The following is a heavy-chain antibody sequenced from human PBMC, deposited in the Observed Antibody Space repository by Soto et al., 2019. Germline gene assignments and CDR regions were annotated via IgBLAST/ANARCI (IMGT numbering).Heavy chain of an antibody. Sequence: SETLSLTCAVSGYSISSSNWWGWIRQPPGKGLEWIGYIYYSGTTYYNPSLKSRVTMSVDKSKNQFSLKLSSVTAADTAVYYCARVSVAGTRFDYWGQGTLVTVSS. D-gene: IGHD6-19*01. CDR2: IYYSGTT. CDR3: ARVSVAGTRFDY. CDR1: GYSISSSNW. V-gene: IGHV4-28*03. J-gene: IGHJ4*02.